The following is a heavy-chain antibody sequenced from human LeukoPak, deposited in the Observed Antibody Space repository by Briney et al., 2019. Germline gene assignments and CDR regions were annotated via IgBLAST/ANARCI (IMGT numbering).Heavy chain of an antibody. Sequence: PSETLSLTCTVSGGSISSGGYYWSWIRQPPGKGLEWIGYIYYSGSTYYNPSLKSRVTISVDTSKNQFSLKLSSVTAADTAVYYCARTGNDWLLFYDYFDYWGQGTLVTVSS. J-gene: IGHJ4*02. CDR2: IYYSGST. CDR3: ARTGNDWLLFYDYFDY. D-gene: IGHD3-9*01. CDR1: GGSISSGGYY. V-gene: IGHV4-31*03.